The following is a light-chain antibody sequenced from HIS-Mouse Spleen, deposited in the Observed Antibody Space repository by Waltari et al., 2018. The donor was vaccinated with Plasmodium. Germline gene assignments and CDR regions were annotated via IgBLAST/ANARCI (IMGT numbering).Light chain of an antibody. CDR1: AFPKQS. CDR3: QSADSSGTYVV. J-gene: IGLJ2*01. V-gene: IGLV3-25*03. CDR2: KDS. Sequence: SYELTQPPSVSVSPGQTARITCSGDAFPKQSADWYQQKPGQAPVLVIYKDSERPSGIPERFSGSSSGTTVTLTISGVQAEDEADYYCQSADSSGTYVVFGGGTKLTVL.